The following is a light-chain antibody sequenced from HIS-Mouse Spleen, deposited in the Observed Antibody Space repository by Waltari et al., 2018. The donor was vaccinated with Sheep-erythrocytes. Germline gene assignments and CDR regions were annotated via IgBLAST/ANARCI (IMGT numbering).Light chain of an antibody. J-gene: IGKJ2*01. CDR3: QQRSNWYT. CDR2: DAS. CDR1: QSVSSY. Sequence: EIVLTQSPATLSLSPGERATLSCRASQSVSSYLAWYQQNPGQAPRLLSSDASNRATGIPARFSGSGSGTDFTLTISSLEPEDFAVYYCQQRSNWYTFGQGTKLEIK. V-gene: IGKV3-11*01.